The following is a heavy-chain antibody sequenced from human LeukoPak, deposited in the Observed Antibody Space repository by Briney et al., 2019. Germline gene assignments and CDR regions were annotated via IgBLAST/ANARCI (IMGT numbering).Heavy chain of an antibody. D-gene: IGHD3-22*01. Sequence: ASVKVSCKASGYIFTGYYMYWVRQAPGQGLEWMGWINPNSGGTNYAQKFQGRVTITADKSTSTAYMELSSLRSEDTAVYYCARDEQYYYDSSGYYSGGYWGQGTLVTVSS. CDR3: ARDEQYYYDSSGYYSGGY. V-gene: IGHV1-2*02. CDR2: INPNSGGT. CDR1: GYIFTGYY. J-gene: IGHJ4*02.